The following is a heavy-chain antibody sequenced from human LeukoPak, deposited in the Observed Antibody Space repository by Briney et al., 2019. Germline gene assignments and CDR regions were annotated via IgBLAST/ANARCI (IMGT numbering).Heavy chain of an antibody. CDR3: ARHGFYYDSSGYYKDPFDY. CDR2: IYYSGST. Sequence: SETLSLTCAVYGGSFSGYYWGWIRQPPGKGLEWIGSIYYSGSTYYNPSLKSRVTISVDTSKNQFSLKLSSVTAADTAVYYCARHGFYYDSSGYYKDPFDYWGQGTLVTVSS. D-gene: IGHD3-22*01. CDR1: GGSFSGYY. J-gene: IGHJ4*02. V-gene: IGHV4-39*01.